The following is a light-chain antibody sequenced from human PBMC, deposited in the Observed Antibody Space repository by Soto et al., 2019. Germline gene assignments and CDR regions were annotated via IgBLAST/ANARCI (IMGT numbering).Light chain of an antibody. V-gene: IGKV3-15*01. CDR3: QQYDNWPRT. CDR2: DAS. J-gene: IGKJ1*01. Sequence: EIVMTQSPAILSVSPGEGATLSCRASQSVGSDLAWYQQKPGQPPRLLIYDASTRATGIPSRFSGSGSGTEFTLTISSLKSEDFAVYYCQQYDNWPRTFGQGTKVDIK. CDR1: QSVGSD.